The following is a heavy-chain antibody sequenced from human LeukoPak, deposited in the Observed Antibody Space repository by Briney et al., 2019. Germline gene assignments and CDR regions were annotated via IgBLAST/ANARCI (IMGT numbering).Heavy chain of an antibody. CDR3: ARDADYGDSSGGNWFDP. D-gene: IGHD4-17*01. Sequence: PSETLSLTCTVSGYSISSGYYWGWIRQPPGKGLEWIGSIYHSGSTYYNPSLKSRVTISVDTSENQFSLKLSSVTAADTAVYYCARDADYGDSSGGNWFDPWGQGTLVTVSS. V-gene: IGHV4-38-2*02. J-gene: IGHJ5*02. CDR2: IYHSGST. CDR1: GYSISSGYY.